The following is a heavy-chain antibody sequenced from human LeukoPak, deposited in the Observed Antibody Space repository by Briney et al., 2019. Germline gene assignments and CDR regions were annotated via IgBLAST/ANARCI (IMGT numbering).Heavy chain of an antibody. Sequence: GGSLRLSCAASGFTFSSYSMNWVRQAPGKGLEWVSYISSSSSTIYYADSVKGRFTISRDNAKNSLYLQMNSLRAEDTAVYYCARERPEDGYNLGYYFDYWGQGTLVTVSS. CDR1: GFTFSSYS. CDR3: ARERPEDGYNLGYYFDY. CDR2: ISSSSSTI. V-gene: IGHV3-48*01. D-gene: IGHD5-24*01. J-gene: IGHJ4*02.